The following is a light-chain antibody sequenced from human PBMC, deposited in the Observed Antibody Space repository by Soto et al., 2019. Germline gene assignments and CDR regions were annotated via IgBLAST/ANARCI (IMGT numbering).Light chain of an antibody. CDR3: QQYNILST. Sequence: TQSPGTLSLSPGERATLSCMASQTVRNNYLAWYQQKPGKAPKLLIYAASSLQRGVPSTFSGGGSGTDFTLTISSLHPDDFATYYCQQYNILSTFGQGTKVDIK. J-gene: IGKJ1*01. V-gene: IGKV1-5*01. CDR1: QTVRNNY. CDR2: AAS.